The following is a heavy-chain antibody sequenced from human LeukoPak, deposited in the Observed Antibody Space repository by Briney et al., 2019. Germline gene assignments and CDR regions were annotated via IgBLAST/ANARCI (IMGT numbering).Heavy chain of an antibody. J-gene: IGHJ6*02. CDR1: GDSVSSNSAA. Sequence: SQTLSLTCAISGDSVSSNSAAWTWTRQSPSRGLGWLGRTYYRSKWYNDYAVPVKSRITINPDTSKNQFSLQLNSVTPEDTAVYYCAREDSSGYGMDVWGQGTTVTVSS. CDR3: AREDSSGYGMDV. V-gene: IGHV6-1*01. D-gene: IGHD6-19*01. CDR2: TYYRSKWYN.